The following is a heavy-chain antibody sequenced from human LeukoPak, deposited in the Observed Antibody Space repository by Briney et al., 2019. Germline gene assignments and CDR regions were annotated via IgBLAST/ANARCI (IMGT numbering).Heavy chain of an antibody. D-gene: IGHD1-26*01. CDR3: VSESYYFDY. CDR2: INHSGRT. CDR1: GGFFSGYY. J-gene: IGHJ4*02. V-gene: IGHV4-34*01. Sequence: SETLSLTFAVYGGFFSGYYWSWIRQPPGKGLEWIGEINHSGRTNYNPSLKSRVTISVDTSKNQFSLKMSSVTAADTAVYYCVSESYYFDYWGQGTLVTVSS.